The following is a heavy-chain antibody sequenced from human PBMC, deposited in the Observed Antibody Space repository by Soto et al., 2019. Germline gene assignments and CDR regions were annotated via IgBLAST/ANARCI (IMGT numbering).Heavy chain of an antibody. CDR3: AKEDDFWRKIGGSKFDY. CDR2: ISGSGGST. D-gene: IGHD3-3*01. Sequence: EVQLLESGGGLVQPGGSLRLSCAASGFTFSSYAMSWVRQAPGKGLEWVSAISGSGGSTYYADSVKGRFTISRDNSKNTLYLKMNSMRAEDTAVYYCAKEDDFWRKIGGSKFDYWGQGTLVTVSS. V-gene: IGHV3-23*01. J-gene: IGHJ4*02. CDR1: GFTFSSYA.